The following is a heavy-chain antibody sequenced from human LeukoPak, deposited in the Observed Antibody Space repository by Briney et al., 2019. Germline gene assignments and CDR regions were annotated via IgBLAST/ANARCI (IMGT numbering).Heavy chain of an antibody. D-gene: IGHD6-6*01. CDR2: INPNSGGT. J-gene: IGHJ4*02. CDR1: GYTFTGYY. V-gene: IGHV1-2*02. Sequence: RVASVKVSCKASGYTFTGYYMHWVRQAPGQGLEWMGWINPNSGGTNYAQKFQGRVTMTRDTSISTAYMELSRLRSDDTAVYYCARVPRRLEYSSSSFDYWGQGTLVTVSS. CDR3: ARVPRRLEYSSSSFDY.